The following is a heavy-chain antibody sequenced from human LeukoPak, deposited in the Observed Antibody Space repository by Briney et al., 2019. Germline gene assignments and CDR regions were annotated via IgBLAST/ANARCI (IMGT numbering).Heavy chain of an antibody. Sequence: QPGGSLRLSCAASGFTFSSYEMNWVRQAPGKGLEWVSYISSSGSTIYYADSVKGRFTISRDNAKNTLHLQMNSLRAEDTAVYYCAKAPLRSYSYLYDDYWGQGTLVTVSS. CDR2: ISSSGSTI. CDR3: AKAPLRSYSYLYDDY. D-gene: IGHD5-18*01. CDR1: GFTFSSYE. V-gene: IGHV3-48*03. J-gene: IGHJ4*02.